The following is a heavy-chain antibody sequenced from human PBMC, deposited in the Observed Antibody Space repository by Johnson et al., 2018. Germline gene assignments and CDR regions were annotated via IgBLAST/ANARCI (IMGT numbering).Heavy chain of an antibody. CDR3: ARERRWSGWSSSAFDI. J-gene: IGHJ3*02. CDR2: IWYDGSKT. CDR1: GFTFSSYG. D-gene: IGHD6-19*01. V-gene: IGHV3-33*01. Sequence: VQLVETGGGVVQPGRSLRLSCAASGFTFSSYGMHWVRQAPGKGLEWVAVIWYDGSKTYYADSVKGRFTISRDNSKSTLYLQMNSLRAEDTAVYYCARERRWSGWSSSAFDIWGQGTVVTVSS.